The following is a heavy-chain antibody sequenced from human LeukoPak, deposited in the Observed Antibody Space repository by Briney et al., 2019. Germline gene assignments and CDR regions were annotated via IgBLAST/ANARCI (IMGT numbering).Heavy chain of an antibody. J-gene: IGHJ4*02. CDR1: VYTFTSYY. V-gene: IGHV1-46*01. Sequence: ASVKVSCKASVYTFTSYYMHWVRQAPGQGLEWMGIINPSGGSTSYAQKFQGRVTMTRDTSTSTVYMELSSLRSEDTAVYYCATGSWLPVRFDYWGEGTLVTVSS. CDR2: INPSGGST. CDR3: ATGSWLPVRFDY. D-gene: IGHD2-15*01.